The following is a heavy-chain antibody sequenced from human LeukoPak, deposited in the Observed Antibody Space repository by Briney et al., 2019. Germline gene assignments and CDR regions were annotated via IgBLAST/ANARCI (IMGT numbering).Heavy chain of an antibody. CDR2: INPNSGGT. Sequence: ASVKVSCKASGYTFTGYYMHWVRQAPGQGLEWMGWINPNSGGTNYAQKFQGRVTMTRDTSISTAYMELSRLRSDDTAVYYCARDISPRWLARGDFAFDIWGQGTMVTVSS. V-gene: IGHV1-2*02. CDR3: ARDISPRWLARGDFAFDI. D-gene: IGHD6-19*01. CDR1: GYTFTGYY. J-gene: IGHJ3*02.